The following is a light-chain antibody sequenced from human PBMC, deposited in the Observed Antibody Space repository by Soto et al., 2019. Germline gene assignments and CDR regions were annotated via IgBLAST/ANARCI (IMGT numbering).Light chain of an antibody. Sequence: EVVVTQAPDTLSLSPVETSTLSWRASQSVSSSVAWYQHKPGQSPRLVVYSGDKRAPGIPDRFSGSGSGTDFTLTISRLEPEDFAVYYCQQYASSPRTFGQGTKV. J-gene: IGKJ1*01. V-gene: IGKV3-20*01. CDR1: QSVSSS. CDR2: SGD. CDR3: QQYASSPRT.